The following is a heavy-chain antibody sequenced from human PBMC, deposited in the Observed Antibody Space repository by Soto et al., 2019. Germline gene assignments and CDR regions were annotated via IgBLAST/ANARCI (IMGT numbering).Heavy chain of an antibody. J-gene: IGHJ4*02. CDR2: ISGSGGST. CDR3: AKDRYDILTGYSTRGFDY. V-gene: IGHV3-23*01. D-gene: IGHD3-9*01. CDR1: GLTFSSYA. Sequence: GGSLRLSCAASGLTFSSYAMSWVRQAPGKGLEWVSAISGSGGSTYYADSVKGRFTISRDNSKNTLYLRMNSLRAEDTAVYYCAKDRYDILTGYSTRGFDYWGQGTLVTVS.